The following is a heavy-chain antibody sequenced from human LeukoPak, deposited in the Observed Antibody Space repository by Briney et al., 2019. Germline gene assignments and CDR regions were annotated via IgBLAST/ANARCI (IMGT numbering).Heavy chain of an antibody. J-gene: IGHJ4*02. V-gene: IGHV1-2*02. CDR3: ARVEQPWIYFDY. Sequence: ASVKVSCKASGYTFTGYYMHWVRQAPGQGLEWMGWINPNSGGTDYAQKFQGRVTMTRDTSISTAYMELSRLRSDDTAVYYCARVEQPWIYFDYWGQGTLVTVSS. CDR2: INPNSGGT. CDR1: GYTFTGYY. D-gene: IGHD6-13*01.